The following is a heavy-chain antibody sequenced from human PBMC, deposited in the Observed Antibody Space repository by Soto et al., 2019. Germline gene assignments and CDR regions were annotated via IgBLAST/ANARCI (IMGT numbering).Heavy chain of an antibody. V-gene: IGHV1-69*13. CDR2: IIPIFGTA. D-gene: IGHD1-1*01. J-gene: IGHJ4*02. Sequence: GASVKVSCKASGGTFSSYAISWVRQAPGQGLEWMGGIIPIFGTANYAQKFQGRVTITADESTSTAYMELSSLRSEDTAVYYCARVEINDGGFDYWGQGTLVTVSS. CDR3: ARVEINDGGFDY. CDR1: GGTFSSYA.